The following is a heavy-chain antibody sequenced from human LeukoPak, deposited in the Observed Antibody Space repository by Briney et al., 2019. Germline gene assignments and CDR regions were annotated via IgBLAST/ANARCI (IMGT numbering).Heavy chain of an antibody. D-gene: IGHD3-22*01. CDR2: IKQDGSEK. V-gene: IGHV3-7*01. CDR1: GFTFSSYW. J-gene: IGHJ4*02. Sequence: GGSLRLSCAASGFTFSSYWMSWVRQAPGKGLEWVANIKQDGSEKYYVDSVKGRFTISRDNAKNSLYLQMNSLRAEDTAVYYCARDLGDSSGYIFDYWGQGTLVIVSS. CDR3: ARDLGDSSGYIFDY.